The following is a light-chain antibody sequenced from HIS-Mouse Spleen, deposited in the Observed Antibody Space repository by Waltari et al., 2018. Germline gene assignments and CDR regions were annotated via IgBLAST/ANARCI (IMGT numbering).Light chain of an antibody. J-gene: IGKJ4*01. CDR3: QQRSNWPT. Sequence: EIVLTQSPATLSLSPGERATLSCRASQRVSSYLAWYQQKPGQAPRLLSYDASNSATGIPARFSGSGSGTDFTLTISSLEPEDFAVYYCQQRSNWPTFGGGTKVEIK. V-gene: IGKV3-11*01. CDR2: DAS. CDR1: QRVSSY.